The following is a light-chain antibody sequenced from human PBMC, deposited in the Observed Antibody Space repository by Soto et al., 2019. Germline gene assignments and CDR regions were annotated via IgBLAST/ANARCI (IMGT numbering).Light chain of an antibody. Sequence: IVMTQSPATLSVSPGERATLSCRASQSVSNNLAWYQQKPGQAPRLLIYGAYNRATGIPARFTGGGSGTEFTLTISSLQSEDFAVYYCQQYKGTFGQGTKVDIK. CDR1: QSVSNN. CDR3: QQYKGT. V-gene: IGKV3-15*01. J-gene: IGKJ1*01. CDR2: GAY.